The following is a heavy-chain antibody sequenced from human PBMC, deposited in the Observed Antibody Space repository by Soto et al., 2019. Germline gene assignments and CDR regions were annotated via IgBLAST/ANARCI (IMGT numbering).Heavy chain of an antibody. V-gene: IGHV3-48*02. J-gene: IGHJ6*02. CDR2: ISSSSSTI. CDR1: GFSIIRFG. D-gene: IGHD2-2*03. CDR3: ARDGYCISTTCYFSPDV. Sequence: GGSLRLCCAAFGFSIIRFGMNWVRQAPGKGLEWVSYISSSSSTIYYADSVKGRFTISRDNAKNSLYLQMNSLRDEDTAVYYCARDGYCISTTCYFSPDVWGQGT.